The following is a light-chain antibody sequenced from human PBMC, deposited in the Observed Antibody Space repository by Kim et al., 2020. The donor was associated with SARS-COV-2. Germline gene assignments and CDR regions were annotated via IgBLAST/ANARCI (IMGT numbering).Light chain of an antibody. CDR3: QSYNRSIVV. CDR2: EDD. V-gene: IGLV6-57*03. CDR1: SGSVGDNY. J-gene: IGLJ2*01. Sequence: GKPVTISCTRSSGSVGDNYVQWYHQRPGGVPTTVIYEDDQRPSGVPDRFSGSIDSSSNSASLTISGLKTEDEADYYCQSYNRSIVVFGGGTQLTVL.